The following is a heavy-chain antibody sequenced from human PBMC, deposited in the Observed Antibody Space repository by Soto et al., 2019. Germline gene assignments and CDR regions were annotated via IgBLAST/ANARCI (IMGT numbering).Heavy chain of an antibody. J-gene: IGHJ4*02. CDR2: ISSSGSTI. D-gene: IGHD6-6*01. V-gene: IGHV3-11*01. Sequence: PGGALRLSCAASGFTFSDYYMSWIRQAPGKGLEWVSYISSSGSTIYYADSVKGRFTISRDNAKNSLYLQMNSLRAEDTAVYYCARDPSSSSSPSYFDYWGQGTLVTVSS. CDR3: ARDPSSSSSPSYFDY. CDR1: GFTFSDYY.